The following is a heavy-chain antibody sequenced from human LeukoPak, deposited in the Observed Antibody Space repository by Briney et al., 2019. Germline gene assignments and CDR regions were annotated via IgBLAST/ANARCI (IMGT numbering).Heavy chain of an antibody. CDR3: ARATLAGYTSGWSLGASDI. V-gene: IGHV4-38-2*01. CDR1: GYSISSGHY. D-gene: IGHD6-19*01. Sequence: PSETLPLTCAVSGYSISSGHYWGWFRQPPGKGLEWIASIYHNGNTYHNPSLGSRVTISSDTSRNQFSLQLYSVTAADTALYYCARATLAGYTSGWSLGASDIWGQGTKVTVSP. CDR2: IYHNGNT. J-gene: IGHJ3*02.